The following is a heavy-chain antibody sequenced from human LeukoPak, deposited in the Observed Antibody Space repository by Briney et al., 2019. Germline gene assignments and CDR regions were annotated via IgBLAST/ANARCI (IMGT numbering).Heavy chain of an antibody. CDR1: GFTFSDYW. CDR3: AREKYVTGEFFQH. D-gene: IGHD3-16*01. J-gene: IGHJ1*01. V-gene: IGHV3-7*01. CDR2: IKQDGSEI. Sequence: GGSLRLSCAASGFTFSDYWMSWVRPAPGKGLEWVANIKQDGSEISYVHSVKGRFTISRDNARNSLYLQMNSLRDENTAVYSCAREKYVTGEFFQHWGQGTLVTVSS.